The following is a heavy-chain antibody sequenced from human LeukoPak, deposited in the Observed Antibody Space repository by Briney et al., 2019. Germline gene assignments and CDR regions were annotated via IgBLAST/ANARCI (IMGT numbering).Heavy chain of an antibody. J-gene: IGHJ6*03. CDR2: IYPGDSDT. CDR3: ARGPYSYGSYYYYYYMDV. Sequence: GESLKISCKGSGYSFTSYWIGWVRQMPGKGLEWMGIIYPGDSDTRYSPSFQGQVTISADKSISTAYLQWSSLKASDTAMYYCARGPYSYGSYYYYYYMDVWGKGTTVTVSS. V-gene: IGHV5-51*01. CDR1: GYSFTSYW. D-gene: IGHD5-18*01.